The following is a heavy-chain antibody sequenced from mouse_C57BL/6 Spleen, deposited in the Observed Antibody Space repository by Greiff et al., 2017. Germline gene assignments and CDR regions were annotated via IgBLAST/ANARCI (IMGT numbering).Heavy chain of an antibody. CDR1: GYTFTDYY. V-gene: IGHV1-26*01. CDR3: ARGKFITTVVDYAMDY. Sequence: EVQLQQSGPELVKPGASVKISCKASGYTFTDYYMNWVKQSHGKSLEWIGDINPNNGGTSYNQKFKGKATLTVDKPSSTAYMELRSLTSEDSAVYYCARGKFITTVVDYAMDYWGQGTSVTVSS. CDR2: INPNNGGT. D-gene: IGHD1-1*01. J-gene: IGHJ4*01.